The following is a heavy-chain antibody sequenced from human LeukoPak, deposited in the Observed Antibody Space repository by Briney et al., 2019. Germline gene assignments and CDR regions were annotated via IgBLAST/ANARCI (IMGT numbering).Heavy chain of an antibody. CDR3: ARGQAFHAYYYGSGISMDV. CDR1: GYTFTSYD. CDR2: MNPNSGNT. V-gene: IGHV1-8*01. D-gene: IGHD3-10*01. Sequence: ASVKVSCKASGYTFTSYDINWVRQGTGQGLEWMGWMNPNSGNTGYAQKFQGRVTMTRNTSISTAYMELSSLRSEDTAVYYCARGQAFHAYYYGSGISMDVWGKGTTVTVSS. J-gene: IGHJ6*03.